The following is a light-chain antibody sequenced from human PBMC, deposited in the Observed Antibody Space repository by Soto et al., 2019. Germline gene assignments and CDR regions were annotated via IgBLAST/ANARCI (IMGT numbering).Light chain of an antibody. CDR1: QSISGG. CDR2: DAS. Sequence: DIQLTQSPSTLSASVGDRVSITCRASQSISGGLAWYQKKPEKAPRLLIYDASNLQSGVPSTFSGSGSGTEFTLTSSNLHLDDFATYYCQQYNTDSPWTFGQGTKVEIK. J-gene: IGKJ1*01. V-gene: IGKV1-5*01. CDR3: QQYNTDSPWT.